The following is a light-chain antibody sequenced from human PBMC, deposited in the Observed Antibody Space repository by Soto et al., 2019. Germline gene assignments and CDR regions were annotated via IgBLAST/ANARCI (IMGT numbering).Light chain of an antibody. V-gene: IGKV1-5*01. CDR1: QSVNTW. Sequence: DIQMTQSPSTLSASVGDRVTIACRASQSVNTWLAWYQKKPGKPPKLLIYDASSLQSGVPSRFSGSGSGTEFTLTISSLQPDDFATYYCQHYNSYSEAFGQGTKVDIK. J-gene: IGKJ1*01. CDR3: QHYNSYSEA. CDR2: DAS.